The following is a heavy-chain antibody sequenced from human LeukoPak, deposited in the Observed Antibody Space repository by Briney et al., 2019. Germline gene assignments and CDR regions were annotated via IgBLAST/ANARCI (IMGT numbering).Heavy chain of an antibody. J-gene: IGHJ6*03. CDR1: GGTFSSYA. D-gene: IGHD4-17*01. CDR2: IIPILGIA. Sequence: GASVKVSCKASGGTFSSYAISWVRQAPGQGLEWMGRIIPILGIANYAQKFQGRVTITADKSTSTAYMELSSLRSEDTAVYYCARLTTYYYYYMDVWGKGTTVTVSS. V-gene: IGHV1-69*04. CDR3: ARLTTYYYYYMDV.